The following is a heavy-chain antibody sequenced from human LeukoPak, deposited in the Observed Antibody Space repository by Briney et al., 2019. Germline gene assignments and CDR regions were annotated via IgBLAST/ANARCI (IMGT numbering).Heavy chain of an antibody. CDR1: GGSIKNYY. Sequence: SETLSLTCTVSGGSIKNYYWTWIRQPPGKGLEWIGYIYYSGSTSSNPSLKSRVTISVDTSKNRFSLRLKYVTAADTAVYYCARDVPRGTGYMDVWGKGTTVTVSS. V-gene: IGHV4-59*01. D-gene: IGHD3-10*01. CDR3: ARDVPRGTGYMDV. J-gene: IGHJ6*03. CDR2: IYYSGST.